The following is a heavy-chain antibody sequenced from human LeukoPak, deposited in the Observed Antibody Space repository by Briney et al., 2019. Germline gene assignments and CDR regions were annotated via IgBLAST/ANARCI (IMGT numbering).Heavy chain of an antibody. CDR1: GFTCSSCV. CDR3: AKNCSGWCYFDY. Sequence: GGSQRSCSAASGFTCSSCVVSWVRQAPGKGLEGVSAISGSGDNTYYADSVKGRFTISRDNSKNTLYLQVNSLRAEDTAVYYCAKNCSGWCYFDYWRQGTLVTVFS. D-gene: IGHD6-19*01. V-gene: IGHV3-23*01. CDR2: ISGSGDNT. J-gene: IGHJ4*02.